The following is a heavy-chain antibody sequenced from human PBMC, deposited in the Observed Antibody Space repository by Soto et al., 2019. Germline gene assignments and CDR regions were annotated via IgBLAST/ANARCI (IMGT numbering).Heavy chain of an antibody. Sequence: EVQLVESGGGLVQPGGSLRLSCAASGFTFSDHYMDWVRQAPGKGLEWVGRIRNKATSYSTQYAASVKGTFTISRADSKTPLSLQRTSLKSADAALYYCTRVRIYADESGRVFDIWGQGTVVTVPS. D-gene: IGHD2-2*01. CDR2: IRNKATSYST. J-gene: IGHJ3*02. CDR3: TRVRIYADESGRVFDI. CDR1: GFTFSDHY. V-gene: IGHV3-72*01.